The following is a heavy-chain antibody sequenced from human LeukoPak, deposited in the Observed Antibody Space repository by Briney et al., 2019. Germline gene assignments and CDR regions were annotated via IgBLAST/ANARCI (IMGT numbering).Heavy chain of an antibody. J-gene: IGHJ6*02. CDR1: GFTFSSYS. V-gene: IGHV3-48*02. D-gene: IGHD5-12*01. CDR2: ISSSSSTI. Sequence: GGSLRLSCAASGFTFSSYSMNWVRQAPGKGLEWVSYISSSSSTIYYADSVKGRFTISRDNAKNSLYLQMNSLRDEDTAVYYCARCRYSGYDWGQNYYYYGMDVWGQGTTVTVSS. CDR3: ARCRYSGYDWGQNYYYYGMDV.